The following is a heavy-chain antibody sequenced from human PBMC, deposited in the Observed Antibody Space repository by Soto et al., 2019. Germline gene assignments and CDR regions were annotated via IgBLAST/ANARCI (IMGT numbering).Heavy chain of an antibody. J-gene: IGHJ4*02. CDR1: GGSISSYY. CDR3: ARGTLLWFGESLNYYFDY. D-gene: IGHD3-10*01. Sequence: QVQLQESGPGLVKPSETLSLTCTVSGGSISSYYRSWIRQPPGKGLEWIGYIYYSGSTNYNPSLKSRVTISVDTSKNQFSLKLSSVTAADTAVYYCARGTLLWFGESLNYYFDYWGQGTLVTVSS. V-gene: IGHV4-59*01. CDR2: IYYSGST.